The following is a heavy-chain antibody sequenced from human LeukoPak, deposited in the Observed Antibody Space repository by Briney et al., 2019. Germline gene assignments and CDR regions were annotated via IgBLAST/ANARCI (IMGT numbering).Heavy chain of an antibody. CDR3: AKRGAARMDYFDY. J-gene: IGHJ4*02. V-gene: IGHV3-23*01. CDR1: GFTFSSYA. CDR2: ISGSGGST. Sequence: PGGPLRLSCAASGFTFSSYAMSWVRQAPGKGLEWVSAISGSGGSTYYADSVKGRFTISRDNSKNTLYLQMNSLRAEDTAVYYCAKRGAARMDYFDYWGQGTLVTVSS. D-gene: IGHD6-6*01.